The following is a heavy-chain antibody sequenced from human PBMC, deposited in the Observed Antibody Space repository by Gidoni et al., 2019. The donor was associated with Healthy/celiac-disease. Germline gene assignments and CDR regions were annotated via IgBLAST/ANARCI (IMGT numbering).Heavy chain of an antibody. D-gene: IGHD1-26*01. CDR3: AKVLNSGSYSEKGYFQH. CDR2: ISGSGGST. J-gene: IGHJ1*01. CDR1: GFTFSSYA. V-gene: IGHV3-23*01. Sequence: EVQLLESGGGLVQPGGSLRISCAVSGFTFSSYAMSWVRQAPGKGLEWVSAISGSGGSTYYADSVKGRFTISRDNSKNTLYLQMNSLRAEDTAVYYCAKVLNSGSYSEKGYFQHWGQGTLVTVSS.